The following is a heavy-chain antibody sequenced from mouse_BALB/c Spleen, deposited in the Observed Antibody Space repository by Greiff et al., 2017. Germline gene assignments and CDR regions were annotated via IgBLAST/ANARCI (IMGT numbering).Heavy chain of an antibody. D-gene: IGHD1-1*01. CDR2: INPSTGYT. CDR1: GYTFTSFW. CDR3: ARRASITTVYFDY. J-gene: IGHJ2*01. Sequence: VQLQQSGAELAKPGASVKMSCKASGYTFTSFWMHWVKQRPGQGLEWIGYINPSTGYTEYNQKFKDKATLTADKSSSTAYMQLSSLTSEDSAVYYCARRASITTVYFDYWGQGTTLTVSS. V-gene: IGHV1-7*01.